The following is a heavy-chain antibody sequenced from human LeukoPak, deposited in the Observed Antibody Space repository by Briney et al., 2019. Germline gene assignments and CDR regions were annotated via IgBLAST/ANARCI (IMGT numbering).Heavy chain of an antibody. J-gene: IGHJ4*02. D-gene: IGHD3-22*01. V-gene: IGHV3-21*01. CDR2: ISSSSSYI. CDR1: GFTFSSYS. Sequence: GGSLRLSCAASGFTFSSYSMIWVRQAPGKGLEWVSSISSSSSYIYYADSVKGRFTISRDNAKNSLYLQMNSLRAEDTAVYYCARDTLYYYDSSGYYYDYWGQGTLVTVSS. CDR3: ARDTLYYYDSSGYYYDY.